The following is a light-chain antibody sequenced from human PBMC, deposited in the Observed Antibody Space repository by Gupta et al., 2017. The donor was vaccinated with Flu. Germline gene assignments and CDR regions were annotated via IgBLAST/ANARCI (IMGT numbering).Light chain of an antibody. J-gene: IGKJ4*01. CDR3: QQDNNLHP. V-gene: IGKV3-15*01. CDR1: QSVSSN. CDR2: GAS. Sequence: EIVMTQSPATLSVSPGERATLSCRTSQSVSSNLAWYQQKPGQAPRLIIYGASTRATGIPDRFSGSGDGKEFTLTSSSRQYEDFAVYYWQQDNNLHPFGGGTKVEIK.